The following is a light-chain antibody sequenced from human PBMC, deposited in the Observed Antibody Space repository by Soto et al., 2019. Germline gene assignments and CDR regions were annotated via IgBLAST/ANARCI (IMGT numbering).Light chain of an antibody. V-gene: IGKV1-33*01. CDR3: QQYDNLPLT. J-gene: IGKJ4*01. CDR2: DAS. CDR1: QEISNY. Sequence: DIQMTQSPSSLSASVGDRVTITCQASQEISNYLNLYQQKPGKAPKLRIYDASNLETGVPSRFSGSGSGTDFTFTISSLQPEDIATCDCQQYDNLPLTFGGGTKVDIK.